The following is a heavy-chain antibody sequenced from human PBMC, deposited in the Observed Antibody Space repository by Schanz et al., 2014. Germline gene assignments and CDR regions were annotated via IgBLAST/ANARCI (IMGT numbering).Heavy chain of an antibody. V-gene: IGHV3-74*01. CDR1: GFTFSDHY. D-gene: IGHD5-12*01. Sequence: EVQLVESGGGLVQPGGSLRLSCAASGFTFSDHYMEWVRQAPGKGLVWVSRTSHDGSFTTFADSVKGRFTLSRDNAKKTMDLQMNSLRIEDTAVYYCARDPNSVNEIDYWGQGTLVTVSS. CDR2: TSHDGSFT. J-gene: IGHJ4*02. CDR3: ARDPNSVNEIDY.